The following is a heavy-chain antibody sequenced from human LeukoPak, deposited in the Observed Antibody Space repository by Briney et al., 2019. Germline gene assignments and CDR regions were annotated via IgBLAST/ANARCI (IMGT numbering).Heavy chain of an antibody. CDR3: ASKQNYYDSSGPMDY. J-gene: IGHJ4*02. CDR1: GFTFSNNY. D-gene: IGHD3-22*01. Sequence: GGSLRLSCAASGFTFSNNYMSWVRQAPGKGLEWVSVIYSGGSTYYADSVKGRFIISRDNSKNTLYLQMNSLRAEDTAVYSCASKQNYYDSSGPMDYWGQGTLVTVSS. V-gene: IGHV3-66*01. CDR2: IYSGGST.